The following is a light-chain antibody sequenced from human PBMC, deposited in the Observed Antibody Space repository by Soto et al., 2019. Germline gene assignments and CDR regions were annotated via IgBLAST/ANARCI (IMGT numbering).Light chain of an antibody. V-gene: IGKV3-20*01. J-gene: IGKJ1*01. CDR1: QSVSKSY. CDR2: GAS. CDR3: QQYGSSPWT. Sequence: EIVLTQSPGTLSLSPGERATLSCRASQSVSKSYIAWYQRKPGQAPRLLIYGASSRATGIPDRFSGSGSGTDFTLTISRLEPEDFAVYYCQQYGSSPWTFGQGTKVEIK.